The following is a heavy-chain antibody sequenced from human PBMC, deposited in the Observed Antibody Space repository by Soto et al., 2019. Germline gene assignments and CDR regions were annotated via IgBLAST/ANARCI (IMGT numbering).Heavy chain of an antibody. CDR1: GFSLNTSGVG. D-gene: IGHD3-9*01. CDR2: IYWDDDE. CDR3: AHRRGYDILTGINFDY. J-gene: IGHJ4*02. Sequence: QITLKESGPTLVKPTQTLTLTCTFSGFSLNTSGVGVGWIRQPPGKALEWLALIYWDDDERYCPSLKSRLTIHKDTSKNQVVLTMTNMDPVDTATYYCAHRRGYDILTGINFDYWGQGTLLTVSS. V-gene: IGHV2-5*02.